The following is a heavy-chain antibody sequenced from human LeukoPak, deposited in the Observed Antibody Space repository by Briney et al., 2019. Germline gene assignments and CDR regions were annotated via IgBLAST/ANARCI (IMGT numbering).Heavy chain of an antibody. V-gene: IGHV3-7*01. J-gene: IGHJ2*01. CDR1: RFTFSTYW. CDR3: AREAEGGGYFDL. CDR2: IKQDGSEK. Sequence: GGSLRLSCAASRFTFSTYWMSWVRQAPGKGLEWVANIKQDGSEKYYVDSVKGRFTISRDNAKNSLYLQMNSLRAEDTAVYYCAREAEGGGYFDLWGRGTLVTVSS. D-gene: IGHD3-16*01.